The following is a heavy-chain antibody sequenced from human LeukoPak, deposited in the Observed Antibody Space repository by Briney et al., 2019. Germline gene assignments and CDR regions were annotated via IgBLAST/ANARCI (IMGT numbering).Heavy chain of an antibody. CDR3: ARDPDGSPIDY. CDR1: GFTFSSSW. Sequence: GGSLRLSCAASGFTFSSSWMSWVRQAPGKGLEWVANIKQDGSEKYYVDSVKGRFTISRDNAKNSLYLQMNSLRAEDTAVYYCARDPDGSPIDYWGQGTQVTVSS. V-gene: IGHV3-7*01. J-gene: IGHJ4*02. CDR2: IKQDGSEK.